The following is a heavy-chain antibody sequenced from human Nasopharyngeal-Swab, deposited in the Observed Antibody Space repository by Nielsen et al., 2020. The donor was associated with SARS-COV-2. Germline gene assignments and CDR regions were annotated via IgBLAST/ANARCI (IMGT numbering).Heavy chain of an antibody. D-gene: IGHD3-3*01. CDR2: INPIGGST. CDR3: ARDRITIFGVVIISGGMDV. J-gene: IGHJ6*03. CDR1: GYTFTSYY. Sequence: ASVKVSCKASGYTFTSYYMHWVRQAPGQGLEWMGIINPIGGSTSYAQKFQGRVTMTRDTSTSTVYMELSSLRSEDTAVYYCARDRITIFGVVIISGGMDVWGKGTTVTVSS. V-gene: IGHV1-46*01.